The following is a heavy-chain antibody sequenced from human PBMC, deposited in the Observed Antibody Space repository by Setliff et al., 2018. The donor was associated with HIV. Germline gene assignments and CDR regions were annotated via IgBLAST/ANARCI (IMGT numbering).Heavy chain of an antibody. CDR1: GYTFTNYD. D-gene: IGHD3-22*01. CDR3: ARARTDHYDRGRRSHYYIDV. J-gene: IGHJ6*03. Sequence: VASVKVSCKPSGYTFTNYDINWVRQAAGQGLEWMGWMNPGSRDTGYAQRLEGSVTMTWDTSISTAYMELNNVKFEDTAVYYCARARTDHYDRGRRSHYYIDVWARGATVTVS. V-gene: IGHV1-8*02. CDR2: MNPGSRDT.